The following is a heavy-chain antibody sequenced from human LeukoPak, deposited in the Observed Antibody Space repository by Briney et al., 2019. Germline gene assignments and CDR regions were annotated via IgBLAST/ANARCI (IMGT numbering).Heavy chain of an antibody. J-gene: IGHJ6*02. V-gene: IGHV1-46*01. CDR3: ARENSDYDILTGYLLFPRVEYGMDV. D-gene: IGHD3-9*01. Sequence: ASVKVSCKASGYTFTSYYTHWVRQAPGQGLEWMGIINPSGGSTSYAQKFQGRVTMTRDTSTSTVYMELSSLRSEDTAVYYCARENSDYDILTGYLLFPRVEYGMDVWGQGTTVTVSS. CDR1: GYTFTSYY. CDR2: INPSGGST.